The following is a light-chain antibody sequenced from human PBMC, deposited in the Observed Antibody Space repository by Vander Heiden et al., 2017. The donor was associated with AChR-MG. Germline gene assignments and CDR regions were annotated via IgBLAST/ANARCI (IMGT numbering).Light chain of an antibody. CDR1: SSDVGSYDR. V-gene: IGLV2-18*02. J-gene: IGLJ3*02. Sequence: VSRSPVQSVTISCTGTSSDVGSYDRVSWYQQPPGTAPKLIIYAVTNRPSGVPDRFSGSKSGNTASLTISGLQAEDEADYYRSSYISSNTWVFGGGTKLTVL. CDR2: AVT. CDR3: SSYISSNTWV.